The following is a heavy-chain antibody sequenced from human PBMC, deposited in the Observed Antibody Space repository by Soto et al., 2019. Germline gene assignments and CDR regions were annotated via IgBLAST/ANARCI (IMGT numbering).Heavy chain of an antibody. J-gene: IGHJ2*01. CDR1: GITFSNAW. CDR2: IKSKTDGGTT. Sequence: GGSLRLSCAASGITFSNAWMSWVRQAPGKGLEWVGRIKSKTDGGTTDYAAPVKGRFTISRDDSKNTLYLQMNSLKTEDTAVYYCTTGSGNSRILVKYFDLWGRGTLVTVSS. D-gene: IGHD2-15*01. V-gene: IGHV3-15*01. CDR3: TTGSGNSRILVKYFDL.